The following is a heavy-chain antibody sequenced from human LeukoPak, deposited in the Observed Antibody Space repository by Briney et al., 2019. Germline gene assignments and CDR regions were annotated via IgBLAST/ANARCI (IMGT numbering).Heavy chain of an antibody. Sequence: GGSLRLSCAASGFTFSNAWMSWVRQAPGKGLEWVGRIKSKTDGGTTDYAAPVKGRLTISRDDSKNTLYLQMNSLKTEDTAVYYCTTDLYDYIWWSYRPTGYWGQGTLVTVSP. CDR3: TTDLYDYIWWSYRPTGY. V-gene: IGHV3-15*01. D-gene: IGHD3-16*02. CDR1: GFTFSNAW. J-gene: IGHJ4*02. CDR2: IKSKTDGGTT.